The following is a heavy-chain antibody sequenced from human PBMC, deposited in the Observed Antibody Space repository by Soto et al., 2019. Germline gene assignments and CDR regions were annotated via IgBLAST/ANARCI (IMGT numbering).Heavy chain of an antibody. CDR2: IIPIFGTA. Sequence: SVKVSCKASGGTFSSYAISWVRQAPGQGLEWMGGIIPIFGTANYAQKFQGRVTITADESTSTAYMELSSLRSEDTAVYYCARYYDFWGNWFDPWGQGTLVTVSA. CDR1: GGTFSSYA. CDR3: ARYYDFWGNWFDP. D-gene: IGHD3-3*01. J-gene: IGHJ5*02. V-gene: IGHV1-69*13.